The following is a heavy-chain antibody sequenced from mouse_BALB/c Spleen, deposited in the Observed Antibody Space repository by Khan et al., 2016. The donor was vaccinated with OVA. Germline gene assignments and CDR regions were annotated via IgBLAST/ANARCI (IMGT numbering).Heavy chain of an antibody. V-gene: IGHV1S137*01. Sequence: QVQLKESGAELVRPGVSVKISCKGSGYTFTDFTMHWVKQSHAKSLEWIGVISTYYGDVTYNQKFKGKATMTVDKSSSTAYMELARLTSEDSAIXSCTRGGGGNRFAYWGQGTLVTVSA. CDR1: GYTFTDFT. J-gene: IGHJ3*01. CDR2: ISTYYGDV. CDR3: TRGGGGNRFAY.